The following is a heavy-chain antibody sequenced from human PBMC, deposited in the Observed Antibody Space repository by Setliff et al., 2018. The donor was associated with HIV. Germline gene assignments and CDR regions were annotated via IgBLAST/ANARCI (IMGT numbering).Heavy chain of an antibody. CDR3: ARDHVSDGLVLDY. CDR1: GFTFSSYA. D-gene: IGHD5-12*01. V-gene: IGHV3-7*03. J-gene: IGHJ4*02. Sequence: LRLSCAASGFTFSSYALTWVRQAPGKGLEWVANINQDGSETYYVDSVKGRFTISRDNAKNSLFLQMNSLRAGGTAVYYCARDHVSDGLVLDYWGQGTLVTVSS. CDR2: INQDGSET.